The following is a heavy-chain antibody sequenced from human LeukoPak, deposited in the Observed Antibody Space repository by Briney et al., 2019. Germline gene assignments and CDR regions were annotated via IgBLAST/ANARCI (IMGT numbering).Heavy chain of an antibody. CDR1: GGSFSGYY. Sequence: PSETLSLTCAVYGGSFSGYYWSWIRQPPGRGLEWIGEINHSGSTNYNPSLKSRVTISVDTSKNQFSLKLSSVTAADTAVYYCARHPRDYGMDVWGQGTTVTVSS. J-gene: IGHJ6*02. V-gene: IGHV4-34*01. CDR3: ARHPRDYGMDV. CDR2: INHSGST.